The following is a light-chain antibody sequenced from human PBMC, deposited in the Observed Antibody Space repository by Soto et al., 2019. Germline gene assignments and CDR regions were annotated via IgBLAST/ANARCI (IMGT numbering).Light chain of an antibody. CDR2: DTF. Sequence: EIVMTQSPATLSVSPGERATLSCRASQSVSSNLAWYQQKPGQAPRLLIYDTFNRATGVPARFSGSGSGTDFTLTISSLEPEDFAVYYCQHRTSRYTFGQGTKVDIK. CDR1: QSVSSN. CDR3: QHRTSRYT. V-gene: IGKV3D-11*02. J-gene: IGKJ2*01.